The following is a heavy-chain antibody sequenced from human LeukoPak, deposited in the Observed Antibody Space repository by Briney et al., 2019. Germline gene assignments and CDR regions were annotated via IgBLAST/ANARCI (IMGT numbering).Heavy chain of an antibody. CDR1: GFTFDDYA. CDR2: ISWNSGSI. D-gene: IGHD2-2*02. V-gene: IGHV3-9*01. Sequence: GGSLRLSCAASGFTFDDYAMHWVRQAPGKGLEWVSGISWNSGSIGYADSVKGRFTISRDNAKNSLYLQMNSLRAEDTALYYCAKGGYCSSTSCYTGIGSWFDPWGQGTLVTASS. J-gene: IGHJ5*02. CDR3: AKGGYCSSTSCYTGIGSWFDP.